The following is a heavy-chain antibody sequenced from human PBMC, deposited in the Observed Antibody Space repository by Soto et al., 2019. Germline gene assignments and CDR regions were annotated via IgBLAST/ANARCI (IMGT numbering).Heavy chain of an antibody. CDR3: ASGVEYYDILTGYRNWFDP. CDR2: INPSGGST. V-gene: IGHV1-46*01. Sequence: ASVKVSCKASGYTFTSYYMHWVRQAPGQGLEWMGIINPSGGSTSYAQKFQGRVTMTRDTSTSTVYMELSSLRSEDTAVYYCASGVEYYDILTGYRNWFDPWGQGTLVTVSS. J-gene: IGHJ5*02. D-gene: IGHD3-9*01. CDR1: GYTFTSYY.